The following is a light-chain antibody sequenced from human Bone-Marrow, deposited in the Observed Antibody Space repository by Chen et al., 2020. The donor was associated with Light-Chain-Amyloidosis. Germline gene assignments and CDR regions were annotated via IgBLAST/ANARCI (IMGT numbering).Light chain of an antibody. CDR3: QSADSSGTYEVI. V-gene: IGLV3-25*03. Sequence: SYELTQPPSVSVSPGQTARITRPGDDLPTKYAYWYQQTPGQAPVLVIHRDTERPAGISERFYGYSSGTTATVTISGVQAEDGADYHCQSADSSGTYEVIFGGGTKLTVL. J-gene: IGLJ2*01. CDR1: DLPTKY. CDR2: RDT.